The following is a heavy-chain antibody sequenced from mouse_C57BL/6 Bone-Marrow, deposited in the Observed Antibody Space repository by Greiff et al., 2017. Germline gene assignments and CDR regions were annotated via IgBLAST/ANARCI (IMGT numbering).Heavy chain of an antibody. CDR3: ARRRYIYYDYDGFAY. CDR1: GFNIKNTY. V-gene: IGHV14-3*01. CDR2: IDPANGNT. D-gene: IGHD2-4*01. J-gene: IGHJ3*01. Sequence: EVQLVESVAELVRPGASVKLSCTASGFNIKNTYMHWVKQRPEQCLEWIGRIDPANGNTKYAPKFQGKATITAATSSNTAYLQLSSLTSEDTAIYYCARRRYIYYDYDGFAYWGQGTLVTVSA.